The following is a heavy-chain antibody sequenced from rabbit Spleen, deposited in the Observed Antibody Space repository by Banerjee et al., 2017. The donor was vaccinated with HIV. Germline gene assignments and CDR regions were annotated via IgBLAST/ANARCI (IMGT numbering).Heavy chain of an antibody. D-gene: IGHD1-1*01. J-gene: IGHJ2*01. CDR1: GFSFSNSYY. CDR2: IYTGDGST. Sequence: QEQLEESGGDLVKPEGSLTLTCKASGFSFSNSYYMCWVRQAPGKGLEWIGCIYTGDGSTYYASWAKGRFTISKTSSTTVTLQMTSLTAADTATYFCARNYVNAFDPWGQGTLVTVS. V-gene: IGHV1S45*01. CDR3: ARNYVNAFDP.